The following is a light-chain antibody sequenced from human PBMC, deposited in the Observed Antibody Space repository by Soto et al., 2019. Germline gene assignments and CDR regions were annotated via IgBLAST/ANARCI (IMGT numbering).Light chain of an antibody. Sequence: QSVLTQPPSASGPPGQRVTISCSGSSSNIGSNTVNWYQQLPGTAPKLLIYSNNQRPSGVPDRFSGSKSGTSASLAISGLQSEDEADYYCAAWDDSLNGPVFGGGTNLTVL. J-gene: IGLJ3*02. CDR2: SNN. V-gene: IGLV1-44*01. CDR3: AAWDDSLNGPV. CDR1: SSNIGSNT.